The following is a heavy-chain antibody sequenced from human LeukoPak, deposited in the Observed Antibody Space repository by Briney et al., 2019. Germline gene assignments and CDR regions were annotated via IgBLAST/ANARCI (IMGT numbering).Heavy chain of an antibody. CDR3: AKLLGEEDYYYGMDV. V-gene: IGHV3-9*01. CDR2: ISWNSGSI. Sequence: GRSLRLSCAASGFTFDDYAMHWVRQAPGKGLEWVSGISWNSGSIGYADSAKGRFTISRDNAKNSLYLQMNSLRAEDTALYYCAKLLGEEDYYYGMDVWGQGTTVTVSS. D-gene: IGHD2-21*01. J-gene: IGHJ6*02. CDR1: GFTFDDYA.